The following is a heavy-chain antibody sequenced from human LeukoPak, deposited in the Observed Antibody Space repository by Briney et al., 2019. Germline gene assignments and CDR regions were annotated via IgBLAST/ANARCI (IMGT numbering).Heavy chain of an antibody. V-gene: IGHV4-4*07. CDR1: GGSISSYY. CDR3: ASSGSGWYEDY. J-gene: IGHJ4*02. Sequence: SETLSLTCTVSGGSISSYYWNWIRRPAGKGLEWIGRIYTSRSPTYNPSLKSRVTISVDKSKKQFSLKLNSVTAADTAVYYCASSGSGWYEDYWGQGTLVTVSS. CDR2: IYTSRSP. D-gene: IGHD6-19*01.